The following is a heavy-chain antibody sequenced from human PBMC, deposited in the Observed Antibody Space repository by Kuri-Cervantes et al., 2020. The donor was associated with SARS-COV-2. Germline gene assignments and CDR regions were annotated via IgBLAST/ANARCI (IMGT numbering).Heavy chain of an antibody. CDR1: GGSISSGSYY. V-gene: IGHV4-61*02. J-gene: IGHJ5*02. CDR2: IYTSGST. Sequence: SETLSLTCTVSGGSISSGSYYWSWIRQPAVKGLEWIGCIYTSGSTNYNPPLKSQITISVDTSKNQFSLKLNSVTAADTSVYFCARRTNVGVVPVFDPWGQGTLVTVSS. D-gene: IGHD2-2*01. CDR3: ARRTNVGVVPVFDP.